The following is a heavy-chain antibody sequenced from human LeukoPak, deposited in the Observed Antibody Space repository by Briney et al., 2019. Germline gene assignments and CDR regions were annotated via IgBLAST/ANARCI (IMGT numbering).Heavy chain of an antibody. CDR2: IWYDGSNK. Sequence: GGSLRLSCAASGFTFSSYAMSWVRQAPGKGLEWVAVIWYDGSNKYYADSVKGRFTISRDNSKNTLYLQMNSLRAEDTAVYYCAREPGSSYYFDYWGQGTLVTASS. CDR3: AREPGSSYYFDY. J-gene: IGHJ4*02. V-gene: IGHV3-33*08. D-gene: IGHD2-15*01. CDR1: GFTFSSYA.